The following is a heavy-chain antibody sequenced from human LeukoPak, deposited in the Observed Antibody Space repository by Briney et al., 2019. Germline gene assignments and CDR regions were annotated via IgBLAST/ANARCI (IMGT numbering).Heavy chain of an antibody. CDR3: ARENTAGIEN. J-gene: IGHJ4*02. CDR2: ISSSGSTI. V-gene: IGHV3-48*03. CDR1: GFTFSSYE. Sequence: GGSLRLSCAASGFTFSSYEMNWVRQAPGKGLEWVSYISSSGSTIYYADSVKGRFTISRDNAKNSLYLQMNSLRAEDTAVYYCARENTAGIENWGQRTLVTVSS. D-gene: IGHD6-19*01.